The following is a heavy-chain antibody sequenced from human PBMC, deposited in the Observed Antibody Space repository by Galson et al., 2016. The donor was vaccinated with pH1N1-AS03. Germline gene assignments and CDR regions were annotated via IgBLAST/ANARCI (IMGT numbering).Heavy chain of an antibody. Sequence: SLRLSCAASGFTFSNYWMQWVRQAPGKGLVSVSRINPDGSPTNYADSVKGRFTISRDNARNSLYLQMDSLRAEDTAVYYCARDRDGSDYFDSWGQGTLVTVSS. D-gene: IGHD5-24*01. CDR2: INPDGSPT. J-gene: IGHJ4*02. CDR1: GFTFSNYW. V-gene: IGHV3-74*01. CDR3: ARDRDGSDYFDS.